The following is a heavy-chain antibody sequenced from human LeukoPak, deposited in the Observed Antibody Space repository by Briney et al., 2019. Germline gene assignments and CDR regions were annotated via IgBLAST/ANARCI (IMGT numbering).Heavy chain of an antibody. CDR3: ARDLGYCAGASCSRWGYGFGI. CDR2: IIPIFGTA. Sequence: SVKVSCKASGGTFSSYAISWVRQAPGQGLEWMGRIIPIFGTANYAQKFQGRVTITTDESTSTAYMELSSLRSEDTAVYYCARDLGYCAGASCSRWGYGFGIWGQGTKVIVSS. CDR1: GGTFSSYA. D-gene: IGHD2-8*02. J-gene: IGHJ3*02. V-gene: IGHV1-69*05.